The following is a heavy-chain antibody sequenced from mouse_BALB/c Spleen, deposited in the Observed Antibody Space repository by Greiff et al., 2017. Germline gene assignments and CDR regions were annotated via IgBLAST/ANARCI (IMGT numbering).Heavy chain of an antibody. D-gene: IGHD4-1*01. Sequence: EVQGVESGGGLVQPGGSLKLSCAASGFTFSSYGMSWVRQTPDKRLELVATINSNGGSTYYPDSVKGRFTISRDNAKNTLYLQMSSLKSEDTAMYYCARRNWDWFAYWGQGTLVTVSA. CDR3: ARRNWDWFAY. J-gene: IGHJ3*01. CDR2: INSNGGST. CDR1: GFTFSSYG. V-gene: IGHV5-6-3*01.